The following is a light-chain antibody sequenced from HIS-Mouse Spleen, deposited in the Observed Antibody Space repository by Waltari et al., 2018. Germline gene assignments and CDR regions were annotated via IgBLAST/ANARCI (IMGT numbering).Light chain of an antibody. CDR1: ALPKKY. CDR3: YSTDSSGNHRV. J-gene: IGLJ2*01. CDR2: EDS. Sequence: SYELTPPPSVSVSPGQTARITYSGDALPKKYAYWYQQKSGQAPVLVIYEDSKRPSGIPERFSGSSSGTMATLTISGAQVEDEADYYCYSTDSSGNHRVFGGGTKLTVL. V-gene: IGLV3-10*01.